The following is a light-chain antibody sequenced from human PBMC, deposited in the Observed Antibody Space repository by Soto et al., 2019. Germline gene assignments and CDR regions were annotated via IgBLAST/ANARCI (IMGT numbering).Light chain of an antibody. V-gene: IGKV4-1*01. Sequence: DIVMTQSPDSLAVSLGERATINCKSSQSVSYTSNSKNLLAWYQQKPGQPPKLLIYWASTRESGVPDRISGSGSGTDFTLTISSLQAEDVAVYYCHQYCNTPYTFGQGTKLEIK. CDR1: QSVSYTSNSKNL. CDR3: HQYCNTPYT. J-gene: IGKJ2*01. CDR2: WAS.